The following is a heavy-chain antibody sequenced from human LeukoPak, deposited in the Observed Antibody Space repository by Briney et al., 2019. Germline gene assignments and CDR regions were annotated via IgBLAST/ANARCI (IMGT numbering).Heavy chain of an antibody. D-gene: IGHD6-19*01. Sequence: GGSLRLSCAASGFTFSSYSMNWVRQAPGKGLEWVSSISSSSSYIYYADSVKGRFTISRDNAKNSLYLQMNSLRAEDTAVYYCARALAVATYYFDYWGQGTLATVSS. V-gene: IGHV3-21*01. CDR1: GFTFSSYS. CDR2: ISSSSSYI. CDR3: ARALAVATYYFDY. J-gene: IGHJ4*02.